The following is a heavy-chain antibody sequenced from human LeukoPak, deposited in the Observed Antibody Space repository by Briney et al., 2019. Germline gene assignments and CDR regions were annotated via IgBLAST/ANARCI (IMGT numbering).Heavy chain of an antibody. CDR2: IYTSGST. CDR1: GGSISSGSYY. CDR3: AREGGANKWEPNWFDP. Sequence: SETLSLTCTVSGGSISSGSYYWSWIRQPAGKGLEWIGRIYTSGSTNYNPSLKSRVTISVDTSKNQFSLKLSSVTAADTAVYYCAREGGANKWEPNWFDPWGQGTLVPVSS. J-gene: IGHJ5*02. D-gene: IGHD1-26*01. V-gene: IGHV4-61*02.